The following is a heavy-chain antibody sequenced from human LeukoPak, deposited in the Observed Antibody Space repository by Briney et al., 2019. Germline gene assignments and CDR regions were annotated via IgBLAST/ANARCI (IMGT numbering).Heavy chain of an antibody. J-gene: IGHJ4*02. D-gene: IGHD6-19*01. Sequence: GGSLRLSCAASGFTFSSYEMNWVRQAPGKGLEWVSYISSSGSTIYYADSVKGRFTISRDNAKDSLYLQMNSLRAEDTAVYYCARGGSSGWYESPYFDYWGQGTLVTVSS. CDR1: GFTFSSYE. V-gene: IGHV3-48*03. CDR3: ARGGSSGWYESPYFDY. CDR2: ISSSGSTI.